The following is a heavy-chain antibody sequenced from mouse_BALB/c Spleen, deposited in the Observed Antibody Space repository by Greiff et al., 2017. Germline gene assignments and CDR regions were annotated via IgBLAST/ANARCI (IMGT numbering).Heavy chain of an antibody. Sequence: VQLQQPGAELVKPGASVKLSCKASGYTFTSYYMYWVKQRPGQGLEWIGGINPSNGGTNFNEKFKSKATLTVDKSSSTAYMQLSSLTSEDSAVYYCTRPVYYGYAWFAYWGQGTLVTVSA. V-gene: IGHV1S81*02. CDR1: GYTFTSYY. CDR3: TRPVYYGYAWFAY. D-gene: IGHD2-2*01. J-gene: IGHJ3*01. CDR2: INPSNGGT.